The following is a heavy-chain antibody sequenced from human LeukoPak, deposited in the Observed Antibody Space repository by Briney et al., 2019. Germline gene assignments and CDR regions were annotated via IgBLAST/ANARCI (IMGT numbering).Heavy chain of an antibody. CDR1: GGTFSSYA. V-gene: IGHV1-69*04. Sequence: RASVKVSCKASGGTFSSYAISWVRQAPGQGLEWMGRIIPILGIANYAQKFQGRVTVTADKSTSTAYMELSSLRSEDTAVYYCARNVDWSNWFDPWGQGTLVTVSS. D-gene: IGHD3-9*01. CDR2: IIPILGIA. J-gene: IGHJ5*02. CDR3: ARNVDWSNWFDP.